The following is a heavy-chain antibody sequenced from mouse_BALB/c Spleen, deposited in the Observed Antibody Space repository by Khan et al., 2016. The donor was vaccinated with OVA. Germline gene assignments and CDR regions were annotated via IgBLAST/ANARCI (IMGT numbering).Heavy chain of an antibody. J-gene: IGHJ3*01. CDR1: GYTFTDFT. Sequence: QVRLQQSGAELVRPGVSVKISCKGSGYTFTDFTMHWVKQSHAKSLEWIGVISTYYGDADYNQNFKGKATMTVDKSSSTAYMELARLTSEDSAIYYCARGGGGDRFAYWGQGTLVTVS. CDR3: ARGGGGDRFAY. CDR2: ISTYYGDA. V-gene: IGHV1S137*01.